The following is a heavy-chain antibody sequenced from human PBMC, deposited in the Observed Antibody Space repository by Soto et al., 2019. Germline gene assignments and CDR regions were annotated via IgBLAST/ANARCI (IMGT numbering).Heavy chain of an antibody. D-gene: IGHD3-22*01. CDR1: GFTFSSYA. Sequence: GGSLRLSCAASGFTFSSYAMSWVRQAPGKGLEWVSAISGSGGSTYYADSVKGRFTISRDNSKNTLYLQMNSLRAEDTAVYYCAKGGGIEYYYDSSGYYYFDYWGQGTLVTVSS. CDR3: AKGGGIEYYYDSSGYYYFDY. J-gene: IGHJ4*02. CDR2: ISGSGGST. V-gene: IGHV3-23*01.